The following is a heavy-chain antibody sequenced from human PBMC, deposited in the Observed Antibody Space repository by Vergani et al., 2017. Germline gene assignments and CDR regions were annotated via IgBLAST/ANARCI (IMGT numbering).Heavy chain of an antibody. Sequence: EVQLVQSGAEVKKPGESLKISCKGSGYSFTSYWIGWVRQMPGKGLEWMGIIYPGDSDTRYRPSFQGQVTISADKSISTAYLQWSSLKASDTAMYYCAREGAVVVAATLPRHYYYGMDVWGQGTTVTVSS. D-gene: IGHD2-15*01. J-gene: IGHJ6*02. CDR3: AREGAVVVAATLPRHYYYGMDV. V-gene: IGHV5-51*01. CDR1: GYSFTSYW. CDR2: IYPGDSDT.